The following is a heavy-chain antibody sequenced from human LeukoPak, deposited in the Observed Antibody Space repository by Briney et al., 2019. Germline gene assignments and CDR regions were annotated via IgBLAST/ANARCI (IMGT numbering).Heavy chain of an antibody. D-gene: IGHD3-10*01. J-gene: IGHJ4*02. CDR3: TTSGTPFEY. CDR2: IKNKGDGGTT. CDR1: GFTFNKAW. Sequence: PGGSLRLSCAASGFTFNKAWMSWVRLAPGKGLEWVGRIKNKGDGGTTDYAAPVKGRFTVSRDDSKSTLYLQMNSLKTEDTAVYCCTTSGTPFEYWGQGTLVTVSS. V-gene: IGHV3-15*01.